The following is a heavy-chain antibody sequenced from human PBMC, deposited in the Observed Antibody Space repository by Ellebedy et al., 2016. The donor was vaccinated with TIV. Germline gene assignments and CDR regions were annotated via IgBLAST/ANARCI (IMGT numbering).Heavy chain of an antibody. J-gene: IGHJ5*02. CDR1: GFTFSSHS. CDR3: ARLPTGRIAADVDVAWFGP. D-gene: IGHD6-13*01. Sequence: GESLKISCIVSGFTFSSHSMTWVRQAPGKGLEWISVISGSGYGYVAYYADSVKGRFTVSRADSQNTLYLHMHSLRADDTAVYYCARLPTGRIAADVDVAWFGPWGQGTLVTVSS. CDR2: ISGSGYGYVA. V-gene: IGHV3-23*01.